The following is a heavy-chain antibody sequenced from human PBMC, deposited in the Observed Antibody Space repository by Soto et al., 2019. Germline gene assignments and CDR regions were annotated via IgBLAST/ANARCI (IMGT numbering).Heavy chain of an antibody. D-gene: IGHD6-19*01. CDR3: AKDIGYSSGWLDY. Sequence: DVQLVESGGVVVQPGGSLRLSCAASGFTFDDYTMHWVRQAPGKGLEWVSLISWDGGSTYYADSVKGRFTISRDNSKNSLYLQMNSLRTEDTALYYCAKDIGYSSGWLDYWGQGTLVTVSS. CDR1: GFTFDDYT. CDR2: ISWDGGST. V-gene: IGHV3-43*01. J-gene: IGHJ4*02.